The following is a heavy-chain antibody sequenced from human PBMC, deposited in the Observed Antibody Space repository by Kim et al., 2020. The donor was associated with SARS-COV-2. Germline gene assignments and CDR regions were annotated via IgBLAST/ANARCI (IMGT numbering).Heavy chain of an antibody. V-gene: IGHV3-9*01. J-gene: IGHJ4*02. CDR1: GFTFDDYA. CDR3: AKDKDYDSSGYLDQ. CDR2: ISWNSGGI. D-gene: IGHD3-22*01. Sequence: GGSLRLSCAASGFTFDDYAMHWVRQAPGKGLEWVSGISWNSGGIGYADSVKGRFTISRDNAKNSLYLQMNSLRAEDTALYYCAKDKDYDSSGYLDQWGQGTLVTVSS.